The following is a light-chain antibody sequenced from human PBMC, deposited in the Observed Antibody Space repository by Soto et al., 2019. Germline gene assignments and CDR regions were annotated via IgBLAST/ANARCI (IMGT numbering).Light chain of an antibody. V-gene: IGLV2-14*01. CDR1: NTDLGVYGY. CDR3: FSKISGFVYG. CDR2: DVN. Sequence: QSALTQPASVYGSFGQSITISSSGPNTDLGVYGYVSWYQHQPGKAPKLLIYDVNNRPSGISDRFSGSKSGDTASLTISGLQAEDEADYFCFSKISGFVYGFGTGTKVTVL. J-gene: IGLJ1*01.